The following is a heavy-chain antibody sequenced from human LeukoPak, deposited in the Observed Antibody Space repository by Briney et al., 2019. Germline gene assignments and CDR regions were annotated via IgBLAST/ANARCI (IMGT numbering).Heavy chain of an antibody. Sequence: SETLSLTCTVSGGSFSSRSYYWGWLRQPPGKGLEWIGSIYYSGSTCYNPSLKSRVTMSGHTSKDHLSLKLSSVPAAHTAVYYCARHPAPGIAAAGRYAFDYWGQGTLVTVSS. CDR2: IYYSGST. CDR3: ARHPAPGIAAAGRYAFDY. D-gene: IGHD6-13*01. J-gene: IGHJ4*02. CDR1: GGSFSSRSYY. V-gene: IGHV4-39*01.